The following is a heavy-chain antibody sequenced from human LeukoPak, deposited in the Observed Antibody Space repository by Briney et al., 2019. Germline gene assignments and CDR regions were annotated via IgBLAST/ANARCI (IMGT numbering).Heavy chain of an antibody. J-gene: IGHJ2*01. V-gene: IGHV3-23*01. D-gene: IGHD6-13*01. CDR2: ISGSGGST. CDR3: AKDLAEAAAGSVWYFDL. Sequence: GGSLRLSCAASGFTFSSYAMSWVRQAPGKGLEWVSAISGSGGSTYYADSVKGRFTISRDNSKNTLYLQINGLRAEDTAVYYCAKDLAEAAAGSVWYFDLWGRGTLVTVSS. CDR1: GFTFSSYA.